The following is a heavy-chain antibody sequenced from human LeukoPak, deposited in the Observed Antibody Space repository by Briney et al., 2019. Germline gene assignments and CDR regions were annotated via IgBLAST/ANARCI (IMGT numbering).Heavy chain of an antibody. V-gene: IGHV1-69*04. CDR1: GGTFSSYA. CDR2: IIPIFGIA. CDR3: ARDWVVGATTPYYFDY. J-gene: IGHJ4*02. Sequence: SVKVSCKASGGTFSSYAISWVRQAPGQGLEWMGRIIPIFGIANYAQKFQGRVTITADKSTSTAYMELSGLRSEDTAVYYCARDWVVGATTPYYFDYWGQGTLVTVSS. D-gene: IGHD1-26*01.